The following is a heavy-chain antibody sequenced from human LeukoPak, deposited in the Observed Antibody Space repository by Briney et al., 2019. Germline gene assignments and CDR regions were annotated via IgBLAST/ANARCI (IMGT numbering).Heavy chain of an antibody. D-gene: IGHD3-16*01. Sequence: ASVKVSCKASGYTFTSYGISWVRQAPGQGLEWMGGIIPIFGTANYAQKFQGRVTITTDESTSTAYMELSSLRSEDTAVYYCARARWRGGFAFDIWGQGTMVTVSS. J-gene: IGHJ3*02. CDR1: GYTFTSYG. CDR2: IIPIFGTA. CDR3: ARARWRGGFAFDI. V-gene: IGHV1-69*05.